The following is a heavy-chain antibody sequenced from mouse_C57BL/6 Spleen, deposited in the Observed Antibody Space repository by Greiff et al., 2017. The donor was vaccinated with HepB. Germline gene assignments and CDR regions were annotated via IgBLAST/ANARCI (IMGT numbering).Heavy chain of an antibody. Sequence: DVHLVESGGGLVKPGGSLKLSCAASGFTFSDYGMHWVRQAPEKGLEWVAYISSGSSTIYYADTVKGRFTISRDNAKNTLFLQMTSLRSEDTAMYYCARRPAYHYFDYWGQGTTLTVSS. D-gene: IGHD2-10*01. V-gene: IGHV5-17*01. J-gene: IGHJ2*01. CDR1: GFTFSDYG. CDR2: ISSGSSTI. CDR3: ARRPAYHYFDY.